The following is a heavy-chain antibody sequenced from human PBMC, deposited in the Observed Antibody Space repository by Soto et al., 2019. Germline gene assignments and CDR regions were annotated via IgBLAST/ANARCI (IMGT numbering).Heavy chain of an antibody. CDR1: GFSLSTSGVG. CDR2: IYWDDDK. V-gene: IGHV2-5*02. CDR3: AHSTTSLVAGTTFDY. J-gene: IGHJ4*02. Sequence: QITLKESGPTLVKPTQTLTLTCTFSGFSLSTSGVGVGWIRQPPGKSLEWLALIYWDDDKRYSPSLKSRLTITKDTSKNQVVLTMTNMDPLDTATYYCAHSTTSLVAGTTFDYWGQGTLVTVSS. D-gene: IGHD6-19*01.